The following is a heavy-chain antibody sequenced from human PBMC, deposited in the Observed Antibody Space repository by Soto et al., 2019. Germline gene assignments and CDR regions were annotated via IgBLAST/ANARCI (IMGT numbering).Heavy chain of an antibody. CDR3: AGWGVEMATIDGYYYGMDV. V-gene: IGHV4-59*01. J-gene: IGHJ6*02. CDR2: IYYSGST. D-gene: IGHD5-12*01. CDR1: GGSISSYY. Sequence: PSETLSLTCTVSGGSISSYYWSWIRQPPGKGLEWIGYIYYSGSTNYNPSLKSRVTISVDTSKNQFSLKLSSVTAADTAVYYCAGWGVEMATIDGYYYGMDVWGQGTTVTASS.